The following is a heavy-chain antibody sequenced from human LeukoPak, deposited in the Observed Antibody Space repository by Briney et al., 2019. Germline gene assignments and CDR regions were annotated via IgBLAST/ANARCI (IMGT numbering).Heavy chain of an antibody. Sequence: PGGSLRLSCLVSGFTFGDYAMNWVRQAPGKRLEWVGLIRSEAYGGTTEYAASVKGRFIISRDDSKTIAYLQMNSLKTEDTAVYYCTRAAYYDFWSGYLFQHWGQGTLVTVSS. V-gene: IGHV3-49*04. CDR2: IRSEAYGGTT. CDR3: TRAAYYDFWSGYLFQH. CDR1: GFTFGDYA. D-gene: IGHD3-3*01. J-gene: IGHJ1*01.